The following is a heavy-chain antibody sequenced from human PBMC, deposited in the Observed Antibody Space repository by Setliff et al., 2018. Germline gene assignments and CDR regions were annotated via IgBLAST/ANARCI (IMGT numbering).Heavy chain of an antibody. CDR3: ARDKPIIVGAPMDWFDP. CDR1: GYSISSGYY. V-gene: IGHV4-38-2*02. D-gene: IGHD1-26*01. CDR2: IYHSGST. Sequence: SETLSLTCTVSGYSISSGYYWGWIRQPPGKGLEWIGSIYHSGSTYCNPSLKSRVTISVDTSKNQFSLKLSSVTAADTAVYYCARDKPIIVGAPMDWFDPWGQGTLVTVSS. J-gene: IGHJ5*02.